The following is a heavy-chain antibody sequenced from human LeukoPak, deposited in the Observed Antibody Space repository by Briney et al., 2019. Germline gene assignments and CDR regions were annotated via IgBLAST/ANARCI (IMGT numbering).Heavy chain of an antibody. Sequence: PSETLSLTCAVYGGSFSGYYWSWIRQPPGKGLEWIGEINHSGSTNYNPSLKNRVTISVDTSKNQFSLKPSSVTAADTAVYYCARGTMTTVTYYFDYWGQGTLVTVSS. J-gene: IGHJ4*02. V-gene: IGHV4-34*01. CDR2: INHSGST. CDR1: GGSFSGYY. D-gene: IGHD4-17*01. CDR3: ARGTMTTVTYYFDY.